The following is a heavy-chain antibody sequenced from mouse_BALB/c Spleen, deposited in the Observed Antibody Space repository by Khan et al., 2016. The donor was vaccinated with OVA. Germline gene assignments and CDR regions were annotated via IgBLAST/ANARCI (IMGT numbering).Heavy chain of an antibody. CDR2: IFPGAGGT. CDR1: GYTFTSYD. CDR3: ARGGYGEFAY. V-gene: IGHV1S56*01. J-gene: IGHJ3*01. Sequence: QVQLQQSGAELVKPGASVKLSCKASGYTFTSYDINWVRQRPEQGLEWIGWIFPGAGGTKYNEKFKDKATLNTDKSSSTAYMQLSRLTSEDSAVYFCARGGYGEFAYWGQGTLVTVSA. D-gene: IGHD2-14*01.